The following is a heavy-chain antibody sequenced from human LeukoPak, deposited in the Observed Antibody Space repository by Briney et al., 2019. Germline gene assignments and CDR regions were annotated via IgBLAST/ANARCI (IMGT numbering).Heavy chain of an antibody. CDR2: MNPNSGNT. V-gene: IGHV1-8*01. D-gene: IGHD2-21*02. Sequence: GASVKVSCKASGYTFTSYDINWVRQATGQGLEWMGRMNPNSGNTGYAQKFQGRVTMTRNTSISTAYMELSSLRSEDTAVYYCARKVTAIRGDWFDPWGQGTLVTVSS. CDR3: ARKVTAIRGDWFDP. J-gene: IGHJ5*02. CDR1: GYTFTSYD.